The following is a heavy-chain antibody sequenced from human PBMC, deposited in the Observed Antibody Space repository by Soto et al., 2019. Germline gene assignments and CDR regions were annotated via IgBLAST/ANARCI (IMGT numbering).Heavy chain of an antibody. Sequence: ASVKVSCKASGYTFTNYAMHWVRQAPGQRLEWMGWINAGNGNTKYSQKFQGRVTITRDTSASTAYMELSSLRSEDTAVYYCARAHQWFGELLYYHDYWGQGTLVTVSS. J-gene: IGHJ4*02. CDR2: INAGNGNT. CDR1: GYTFTNYA. D-gene: IGHD3-10*01. CDR3: ARAHQWFGELLYYHDY. V-gene: IGHV1-3*01.